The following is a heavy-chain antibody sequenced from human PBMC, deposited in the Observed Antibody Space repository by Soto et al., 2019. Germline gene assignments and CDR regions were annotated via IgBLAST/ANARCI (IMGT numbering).Heavy chain of an antibody. CDR3: AREICSGGSCYWYFDL. Sequence: ASVKVSCKASGYTFTSYYMHWVRQAPGQGLEWMGIINPSGGSTSYAQKFQGRVTMTRDTSTSTVYMELSSLRSEDTAVYYCAREICSGGSCYWYFDLWGRGTLVTVSS. J-gene: IGHJ2*01. V-gene: IGHV1-46*03. CDR1: GYTFTSYY. CDR2: INPSGGST. D-gene: IGHD2-15*01.